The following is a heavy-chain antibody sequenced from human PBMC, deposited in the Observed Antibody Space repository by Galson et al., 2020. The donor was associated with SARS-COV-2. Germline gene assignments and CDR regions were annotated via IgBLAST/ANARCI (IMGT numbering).Heavy chain of an antibody. D-gene: IGHD3-10*01. J-gene: IGHJ3*02. CDR1: GGSISSYY. CDR3: ARTNILQWFGELFDAFDI. CDR2: INYSGST. Sequence: SQTLSLTCTVSGGSISSYYWSWIRQPPGKGLEWIGYINYSGSTKYNPSLKSRVTISVDTSKNQFSLNLNSVTAADTAVYYCARTNILQWFGELFDAFDIWGQGTMVTVSS. V-gene: IGHV4-59*01.